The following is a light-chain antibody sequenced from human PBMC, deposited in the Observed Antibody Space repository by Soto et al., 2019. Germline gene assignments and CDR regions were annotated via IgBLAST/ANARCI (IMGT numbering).Light chain of an antibody. CDR2: RNN. J-gene: IGLJ3*02. V-gene: IGLV1-44*01. CDR3: AAWDDSLNGPV. Sequence: QSVLTQPPSASGTPGQRVTISCSGSSSNIGSNTVNWYQQLPVTAPKLLIYRNNERPSGVPDRFSGSKSGTSASLAISGLQSEDEADIYCAAWDDSLNGPVFGGGTKLTVL. CDR1: SSNIGSNT.